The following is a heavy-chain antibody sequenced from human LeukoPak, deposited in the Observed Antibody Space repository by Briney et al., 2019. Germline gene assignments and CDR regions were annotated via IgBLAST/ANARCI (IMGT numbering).Heavy chain of an antibody. Sequence: SETLSLTCTGSGGSISSYYWSRIRQPAGKGLEWIGRIYTSGSTNYNPSLKSRVTMSVDTSKNQFSLKLSSVTAADTAVYYCARVVPWFGDPSYGMDVWGQGTTVTVSS. CDR2: IYTSGST. CDR3: ARVVPWFGDPSYGMDV. J-gene: IGHJ6*02. CDR1: GGSISSYY. D-gene: IGHD3-10*01. V-gene: IGHV4-4*07.